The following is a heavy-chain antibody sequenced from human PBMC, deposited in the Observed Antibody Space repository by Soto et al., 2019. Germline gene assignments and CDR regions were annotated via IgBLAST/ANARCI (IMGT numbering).Heavy chain of an antibody. CDR2: GIPMFGTP. J-gene: IGHJ6*02. CDR1: GGSFRTYA. V-gene: IGHV1-69*01. CDR3: ARAYDVRSGNYYGMDV. D-gene: IGHD3-3*01. Sequence: QVQLVQSGAEVKKPGSSLRVSCKASGGSFRTYAFSWVRQAPGQGLEWMGGGIPMFGTPKKAEKIQTRFTIAADELTRTVYLELRSLKSEDTAIYYCARAYDVRSGNYYGMDVWGHGTTVTVSS.